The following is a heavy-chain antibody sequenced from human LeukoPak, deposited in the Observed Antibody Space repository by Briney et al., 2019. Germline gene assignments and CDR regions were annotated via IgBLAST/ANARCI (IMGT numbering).Heavy chain of an antibody. CDR2: IIPIFGTA. D-gene: IGHD5-24*01. Sequence: VASVKVSCKASGGTFSRYAISWVRQAPGQGLEWMGGIIPIFGTANYAQKFQGRVTITTDESTSTAYMELGSLRSEDTAVYYCARGRWLQPWGYFDYWGQGTLVTVSS. V-gene: IGHV1-69*05. CDR1: GGTFSRYA. J-gene: IGHJ4*02. CDR3: ARGRWLQPWGYFDY.